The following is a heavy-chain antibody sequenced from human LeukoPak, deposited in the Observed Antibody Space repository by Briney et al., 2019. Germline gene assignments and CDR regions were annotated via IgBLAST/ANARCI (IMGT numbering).Heavy chain of an antibody. CDR2: ISGSGGST. CDR1: GFTFSGYA. CDR3: AKDRVTYYDYVWGSYRYFYPY. D-gene: IGHD3-16*02. Sequence: PGGSLRLSYAASGFTFSGYAMSWVRQAPGKGLEWVSAISGSGGSTYYADSVKGRFTISRDNSKNTLYLQMNSLRAEDTAVYYCAKDRVTYYDYVWGSYRYFYPYWGQGTLVTVSS. V-gene: IGHV3-23*01. J-gene: IGHJ4*02.